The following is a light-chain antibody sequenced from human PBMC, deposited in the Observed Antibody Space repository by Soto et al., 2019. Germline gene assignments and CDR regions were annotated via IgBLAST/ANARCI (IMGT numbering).Light chain of an antibody. Sequence: EIVLTQSPGTLSLSPGERATLSCRASRSVASNYLAWYQQKPGQAPRLLIYGASSRATGIPDRFSGSGSGTDFTLIINRLEPEDFAVYYCQQCGDSPRTFGQGTKLEIK. V-gene: IGKV3-20*01. CDR1: RSVASNY. CDR3: QQCGDSPRT. J-gene: IGKJ2*01. CDR2: GAS.